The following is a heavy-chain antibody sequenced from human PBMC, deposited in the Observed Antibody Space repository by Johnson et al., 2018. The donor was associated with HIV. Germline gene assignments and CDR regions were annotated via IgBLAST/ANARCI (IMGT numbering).Heavy chain of an antibody. D-gene: IGHD1-26*01. J-gene: IGHJ3*02. CDR2: IYSGGST. Sequence: VQLVETGGGLIQPGGSLRLSCAASGFTVSSNYMNWVRQAPGKGLEWVSVIYSGGSTYYADSVKGRFTITRENSKNTLYLQMNSLRAEDTAVYYCAREGYSGSPNGRGAFDIWGQGTMVTVSS. CDR3: AREGYSGSPNGRGAFDI. CDR1: GFTVSSNY. V-gene: IGHV3-53*02.